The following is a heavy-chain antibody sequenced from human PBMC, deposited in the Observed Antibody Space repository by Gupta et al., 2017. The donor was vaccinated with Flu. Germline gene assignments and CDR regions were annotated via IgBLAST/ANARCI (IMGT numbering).Heavy chain of an antibody. D-gene: IGHD2-15*01. V-gene: IGHV3-15*05. J-gene: IGHJ4*02. Sequence: VRQTPGKGLEWVGRIKSKGGGADYAAAVNGRFTISRDDSKNTLYLHMNGLRVEDTGVYYCNCMARETTMDHWGQGTLVTVSS. CDR3: NCMARETTMDH. CDR2: IKSKGGGA.